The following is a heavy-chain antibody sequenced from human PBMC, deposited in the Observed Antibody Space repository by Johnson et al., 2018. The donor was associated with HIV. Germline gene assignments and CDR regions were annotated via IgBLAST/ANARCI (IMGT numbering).Heavy chain of an antibody. CDR2: ISGSGGST. V-gene: IGHV3-23*04. CDR3: AKDRGSALAQLPIFPSAFDI. J-gene: IGHJ3*02. D-gene: IGHD6-6*01. Sequence: VQLVESGGGVVQPGRSLRLSCAASGFTFSSYAMYWVRQAPGKGLEWVSAISGSGGSTYYADSVKGRFTISRDNSKNTLYLQMNSLRAEDTAVYYCAKDRGSALAQLPIFPSAFDIWGQGTMVTVSS. CDR1: GFTFSSYA.